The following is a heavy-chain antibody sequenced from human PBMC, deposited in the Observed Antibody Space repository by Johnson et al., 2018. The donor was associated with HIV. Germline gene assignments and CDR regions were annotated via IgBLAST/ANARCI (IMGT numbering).Heavy chain of an antibody. Sequence: QEQLVEYGGGVVQPGRSLRLSCAASGFTFSTFGMHWVRQAPGKGLEWVSVIYSGGSTFYADSVKGRFTISRDNSNNTLYLQMNSLRAEDTAVYYCARGFAGSGWYSHRPVGAFEIWGQGTMVTVSS. CDR3: ARGFAGSGWYSHRPVGAFEI. CDR1: GFTFSTFG. J-gene: IGHJ3*02. CDR2: IYSGGST. V-gene: IGHV3-NL1*01. D-gene: IGHD6-19*01.